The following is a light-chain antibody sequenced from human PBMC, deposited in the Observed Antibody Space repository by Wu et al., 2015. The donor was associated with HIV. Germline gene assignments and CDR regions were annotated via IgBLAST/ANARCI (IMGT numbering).Light chain of an antibody. CDR1: HNIGSN. J-gene: IGKJ1*01. Sequence: EKVMTQSPATLSVSPGERVTLSCRASHNIGSNLAWYQQEVGQAPRLLIYGASARATDLPVRFSGSGSATEFTLTISSMQSEDIAVYYCQQYYDWPWTFGQGTKVDIK. V-gene: IGKV3-15*01. CDR2: GAS. CDR3: QQYYDWPWT.